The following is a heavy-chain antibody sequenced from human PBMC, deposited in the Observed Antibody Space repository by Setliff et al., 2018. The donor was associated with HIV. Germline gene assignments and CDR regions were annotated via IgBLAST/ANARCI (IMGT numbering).Heavy chain of an antibody. CDR1: GASLNSGSYF. D-gene: IGHD3-9*01. Sequence: PSETLSLTCTVSGASLNSGSYFWSWVRQPAGKGLEWIGRIYTSGDTNYNPSLKGRVTISMDTSKKQFSLKLRSVTAADTAVYYCAREAEQDYDVVTETLVEGAYIQFWGQGSLVTVSS. V-gene: IGHV4-61*02. J-gene: IGHJ1*01. CDR3: AREAEQDYDVVTETLVEGAYIQF. CDR2: IYTSGDT.